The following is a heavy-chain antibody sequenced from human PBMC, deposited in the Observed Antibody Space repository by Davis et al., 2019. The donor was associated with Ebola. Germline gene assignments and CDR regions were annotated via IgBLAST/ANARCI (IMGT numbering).Heavy chain of an antibody. V-gene: IGHV3-7*01. D-gene: IGHD2-8*02. Sequence: GESLKISCAASGFSFSSYWMSWVRQAPGKGLEWVASIKQDGSEKYYVDSVKGRFTISRDNAKNSLFLQMDSLRAEDTAVYYCARDRGYCSGGACYRLLDYWGQGTLVTVSS. J-gene: IGHJ4*02. CDR3: ARDRGYCSGGACYRLLDY. CDR1: GFSFSSYW. CDR2: IKQDGSEK.